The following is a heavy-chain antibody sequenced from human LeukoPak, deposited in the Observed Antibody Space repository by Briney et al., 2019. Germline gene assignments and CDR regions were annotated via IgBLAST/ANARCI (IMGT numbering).Heavy chain of an antibody. D-gene: IGHD5-18*01. CDR3: ASLDTAKQPLANH. Sequence: GGSLRLSCAASGFTFSAFWMHWVRQAPGKGLVWVSRINSDDSRTTYADSVKGRFTISRDNAKNTLYLQMNTLRVEDTAMYYCASLDTAKQPLANHWGQGTLVTVSS. CDR1: GFTFSAFW. CDR2: INSDDSRT. V-gene: IGHV3-74*01. J-gene: IGHJ5*02.